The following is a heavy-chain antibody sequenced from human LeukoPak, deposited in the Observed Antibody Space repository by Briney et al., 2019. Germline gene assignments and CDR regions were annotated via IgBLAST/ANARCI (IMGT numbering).Heavy chain of an antibody. Sequence: PGGSLRLSCAASGFTFSSYAMSWVRQAPGKGLEWVSAISGSGGSTYYADSVKGRFTISRDNSKNTLYLQMNSLRAEDTAVYYCAKEGVLYDYGDPVSDHWGQGTLVTVSS. CDR3: AKEGVLYDYGDPVSDH. V-gene: IGHV3-23*01. CDR1: GFTFSSYA. J-gene: IGHJ4*02. D-gene: IGHD4-17*01. CDR2: ISGSGGST.